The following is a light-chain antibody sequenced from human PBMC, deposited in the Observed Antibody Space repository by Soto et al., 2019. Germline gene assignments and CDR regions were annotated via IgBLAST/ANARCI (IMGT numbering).Light chain of an antibody. V-gene: IGLV1-36*01. CDR2: YDD. J-gene: IGLJ1*01. CDR1: SSNIGNNA. Sequence: QSVLTQPPSVSAAPRQRVTISCSGSSSNIGNNAVNWYQQLPGKAPKLLIYYDDLLPSGVSDRFSGSKSGTSASLAISGLQSDDEADYYCATWDDRLNGYVFGTGTKLTVL. CDR3: ATWDDRLNGYV.